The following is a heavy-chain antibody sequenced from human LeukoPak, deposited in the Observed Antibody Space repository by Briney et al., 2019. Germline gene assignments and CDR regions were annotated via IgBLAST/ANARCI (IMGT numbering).Heavy chain of an antibody. CDR1: EFTFSSDW. CDR3: AREYRNRDHD. J-gene: IGHJ4*02. V-gene: IGHV3-74*01. CDR2: INGDGSST. Sequence: GGSLRLSCAASEFTFSSDWLHWVRQAPGKGLVWVSRINGDGSSTSHADSVKGRFTISRDNAKNTLFLQMNSLRVEDTAVYYCAREYRNRDHDWGQGTLVTVSS. D-gene: IGHD1-14*01.